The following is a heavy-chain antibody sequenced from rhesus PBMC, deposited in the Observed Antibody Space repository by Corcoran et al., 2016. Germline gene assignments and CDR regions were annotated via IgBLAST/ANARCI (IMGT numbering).Heavy chain of an antibody. D-gene: IGHD2-15*01. Sequence: EVQLVESGGGLAKPGGSLRLSCAASGFTFSDYNRYWVRQAPGKGLRWVVFIRRQAYGGTAGYAASVKGRFTISRDDSNSIAYLQMSSLTTEDTAVYYCTKAQYSFDYWGQGVLVTVSS. CDR1: GFTFSDYN. V-gene: IGHV3-184*01. CDR3: TKAQYSFDY. J-gene: IGHJ4*01. CDR2: IRRQAYGGTA.